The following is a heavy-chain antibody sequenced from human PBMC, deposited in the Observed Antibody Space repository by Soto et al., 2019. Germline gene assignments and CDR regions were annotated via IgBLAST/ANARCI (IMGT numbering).Heavy chain of an antibody. Sequence: TLSLTCTVSGGSISSYYWSWIRQPPGKGLEWIGYIYYSGSTNYNPSLKSRVTISVDTSKNQFSLKLSSVTAADTAVYYCARGSSLAAGGFDYCGQGTLVTVSS. D-gene: IGHD6-13*01. CDR1: GGSISSYY. V-gene: IGHV4-59*01. CDR3: ARGSSLAAGGFDY. J-gene: IGHJ4*02. CDR2: IYYSGST.